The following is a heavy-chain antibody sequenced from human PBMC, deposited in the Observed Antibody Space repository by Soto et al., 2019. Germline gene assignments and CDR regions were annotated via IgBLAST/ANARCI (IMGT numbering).Heavy chain of an antibody. J-gene: IGHJ6*02. CDR1: GFSLSTSGMC. D-gene: IGHD2-8*01. Sequence: GSGPTLVNPTQTLTLTCTFSGFSLSTSGMCVSWIRQPPGKALEWLARIDWDDDKYYSTSLKTRLTISKDTSKNQVVLTMTNMGPVDTATYYCARTPAGAPGYCTNGVGYGYYYYGMDVWGQGTTVTVSS. CDR3: ARTPAGAPGYCTNGVGYGYYYYGMDV. V-gene: IGHV2-70*11. CDR2: IDWDDDK.